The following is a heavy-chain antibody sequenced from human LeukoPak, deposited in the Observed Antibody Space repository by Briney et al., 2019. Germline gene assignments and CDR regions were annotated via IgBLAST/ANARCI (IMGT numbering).Heavy chain of an antibody. D-gene: IGHD3-10*02. J-gene: IGHJ3*02. Sequence: GASVKVSCKASGYTFTSYDINWVRQATGQGLEWMGWMNPNSGNTGYAQKFQGRVTMTRNTSISTAYMELSSLRSEDTAVYYCARANHYVASAQGYAFDIWGQGTMVTVSS. CDR3: ARANHYVASAQGYAFDI. V-gene: IGHV1-8*01. CDR1: GYTFTSYD. CDR2: MNPNSGNT.